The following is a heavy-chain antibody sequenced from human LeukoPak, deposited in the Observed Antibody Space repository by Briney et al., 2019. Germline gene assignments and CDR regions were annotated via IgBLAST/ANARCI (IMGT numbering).Heavy chain of an antibody. CDR1: GYTFTGYY. CDR2: INPNSGGT. V-gene: IGHV1-2*02. D-gene: IGHD6-19*01. CDR3: AREGNGYSSGWYLARGHWTFDY. Sequence: GASVKVSCKASGYTFTGYYMHWVRQAPGQGLEWMGWINPNSGGTNYAQKFQGRVTMTRDTSISTAYMELSRLRSDDTAVYYCAREGNGYSSGWYLARGHWTFDYWGQGTLVTVSS. J-gene: IGHJ4*02.